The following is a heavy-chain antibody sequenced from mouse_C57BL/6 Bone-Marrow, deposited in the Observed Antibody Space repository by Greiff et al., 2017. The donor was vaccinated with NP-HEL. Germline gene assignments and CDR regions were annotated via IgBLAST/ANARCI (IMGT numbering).Heavy chain of an antibody. J-gene: IGHJ4*01. CDR1: GYAFSSSW. V-gene: IGHV1-82*01. Sequence: QVQLQQSGPEMVKPGASVKISCKASGYAFSSSWMNWVKQRPGKGLEWIGRIYPGDGDTNYNGKFKGKATLTADTSSSTAYMQLSSLTSEDSAVYFCERRDSSGYDYAMDYWGKGTSVTVAS. D-gene: IGHD3-2*02. CDR3: ERRDSSGYDYAMDY. CDR2: IYPGDGDT.